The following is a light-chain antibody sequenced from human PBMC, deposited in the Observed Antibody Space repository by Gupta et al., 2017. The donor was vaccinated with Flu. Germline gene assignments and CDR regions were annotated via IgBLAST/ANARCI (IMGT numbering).Light chain of an antibody. CDR3: QTGDRGFLL. J-gene: IGLJ3*02. CDR1: SGSNDEA. CDR2: IDVDGSH. Sequence: NSSPSSGSNDEAIAWHQQQPEQGPRNMMKIDVDGSHNRGAGIPDRFSGSSSGAERYLTISSCQDEAEDDYYCQTGDRGFLLFGGGTKLTVL. V-gene: IGLV4-69*01.